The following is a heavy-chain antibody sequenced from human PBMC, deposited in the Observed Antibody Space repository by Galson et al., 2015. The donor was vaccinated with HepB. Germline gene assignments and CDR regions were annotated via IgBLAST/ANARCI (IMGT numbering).Heavy chain of an antibody. CDR3: VRYYDYVWGSYRYTDYYGMDV. V-gene: IGHV4-39*01. D-gene: IGHD3-16*02. CDR2: IYYSGST. CDR1: GGSISSSSYY. J-gene: IGHJ6*02. Sequence: TLSLTCTVSGGSISSSSYYWGWIRQPPGKGLEWIGSIYYSGSTYYNPSLKSRVTISVDTSKNQFSLKLSSVTAADTAVYYCVRYYDYVWGSYRYTDYYGMDVWGQGTTVTVSS.